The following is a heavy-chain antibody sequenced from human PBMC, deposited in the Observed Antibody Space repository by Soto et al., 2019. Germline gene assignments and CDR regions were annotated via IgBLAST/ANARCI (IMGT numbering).Heavy chain of an antibody. CDR2: ISYDGSNK. CDR1: GFTFSSYG. D-gene: IGHD2-15*01. J-gene: IGHJ4*02. CDR3: AKRRGAGGHFDY. Sequence: RRLSCAASGFTFSSYGMHWVRQAPGKGLEWVAVISYDGSNKYYADSVKGRFTISRDNSKNTLYLQMNSLRAEDTAVYYCAKRRGAGGHFDYWGQGALVTVSS. V-gene: IGHV3-30*18.